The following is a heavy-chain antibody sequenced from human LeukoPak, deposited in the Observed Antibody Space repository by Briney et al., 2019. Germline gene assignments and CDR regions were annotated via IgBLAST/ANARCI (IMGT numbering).Heavy chain of an antibody. D-gene: IGHD3-22*01. J-gene: IGHJ4*02. CDR1: GGTFSSYA. Sequence: SVKVSCKASGGTFSSYAISWVRPAPGQGLEWMGRIIPILGIANYAQKFQGRVTITADKSTSTAYTELSSLRSEDTAVYYCASKGDSSGYKYWGQGTLVTVSS. V-gene: IGHV1-69*04. CDR3: ASKGDSSGYKY. CDR2: IIPILGIA.